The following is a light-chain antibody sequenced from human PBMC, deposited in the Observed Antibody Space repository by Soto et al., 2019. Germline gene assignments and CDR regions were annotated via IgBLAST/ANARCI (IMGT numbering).Light chain of an antibody. Sequence: QSVLTQPPSESGNPGQRLTISCSGSTSNILRNYVYWYRQLPGTATRLLISMNDQRPSGVPDRFSGSKSGTSASLAISGLRSEDEADYYCASWDDSLSGYVFVTGTKLTVL. CDR1: TSNILRNY. J-gene: IGLJ1*01. V-gene: IGLV1-47*01. CDR3: ASWDDSLSGYV. CDR2: MND.